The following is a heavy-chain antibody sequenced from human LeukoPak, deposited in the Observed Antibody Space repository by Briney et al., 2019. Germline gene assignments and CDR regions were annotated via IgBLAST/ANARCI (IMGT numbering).Heavy chain of an antibody. V-gene: IGHV3-7*01. CDR1: GFTFSSYW. J-gene: IGHJ4*02. CDR3: ARVGPATLPDFDY. Sequence: PGGSLRLSCAASGFTFSSYWMTWVRQAPGKGLEWVANIKQDGSDQYYVDSVKGRFTISRDNAKNSPYLQMNSLRAEDTAVYYCARVGPATLPDFDYWGQGTLVTVSS. CDR2: IKQDGSDQ. D-gene: IGHD2-15*01.